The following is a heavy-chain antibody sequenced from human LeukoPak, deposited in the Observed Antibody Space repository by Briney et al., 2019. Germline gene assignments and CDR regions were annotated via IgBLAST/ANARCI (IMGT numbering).Heavy chain of an antibody. CDR3: ARRSSPDYYNSGTNYLFDY. D-gene: IGHD3-10*01. CDR1: GFTFSTYS. Sequence: TGGSLRLSCAVSGFTFSTYSMSWVRQCPGKGLEWVSYISSSSRTIYYADSVKGRFTISRDNAKNSVSLQMNSLRAEGTAVYYCARRSSPDYYNSGTNYLFDYWGQGTLVTVSS. CDR2: ISSSSRTI. V-gene: IGHV3-48*01. J-gene: IGHJ4*02.